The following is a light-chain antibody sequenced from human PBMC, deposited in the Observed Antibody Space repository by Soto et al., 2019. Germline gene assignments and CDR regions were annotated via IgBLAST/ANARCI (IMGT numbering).Light chain of an antibody. J-gene: IGLJ3*02. CDR2: DVT. V-gene: IGLV2-8*01. Sequence: QSVLTQPPSASGSPGQSVTISCTGTSSDVGTYNSVSWYQQHPGKAPKLMIYDVTKRPSGVPDRFSGSKSGNTASLTVSGLQAEDEADYYCSSYAGSSNLVFGGGTKLTVL. CDR1: SSDVGTYNS. CDR3: SSYAGSSNLV.